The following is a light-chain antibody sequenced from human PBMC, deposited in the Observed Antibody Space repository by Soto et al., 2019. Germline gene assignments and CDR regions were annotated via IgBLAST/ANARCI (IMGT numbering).Light chain of an antibody. J-gene: IGKJ1*01. CDR1: QTVSSNY. Sequence: EIVLTQSPGTLSLSPGERATLSCRASQTVSSNYLAWYQQKPGQAPRLLIYVASSRATGIPDRFSGSGSGTDFTLTISRLEPEDFAVYYCKHYTTSPWTFGHGTKVEIK. CDR3: KHYTTSPWT. CDR2: VAS. V-gene: IGKV3-20*01.